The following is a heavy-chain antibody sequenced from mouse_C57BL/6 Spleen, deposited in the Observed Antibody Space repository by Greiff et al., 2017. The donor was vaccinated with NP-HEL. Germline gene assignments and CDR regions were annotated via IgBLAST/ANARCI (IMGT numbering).Heavy chain of an antibody. Sequence: EVQLVESEGGLVQPGSSMKLSCTASGFTFSDYYMAWVRQVPEKGLEWVANINYDGSSTYYLDSLKSRFIISRDNAKNILYLQMSSLKSEDTATYYCARDYGSSSVGWFAYWGQGTLVTVSA. CDR1: GFTFSDYY. CDR3: ARDYGSSSVGWFAY. J-gene: IGHJ3*01. V-gene: IGHV5-16*01. D-gene: IGHD1-1*01. CDR2: INYDGSST.